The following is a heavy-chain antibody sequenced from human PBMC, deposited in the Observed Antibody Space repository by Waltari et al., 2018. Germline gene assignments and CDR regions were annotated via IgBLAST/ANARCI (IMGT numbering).Heavy chain of an antibody. CDR2: INPKKGDT. CDR3: ARSPYYYDRKEPYGLDV. D-gene: IGHD3-22*01. V-gene: IGHV1-2*04. CDR1: GYTFTASY. J-gene: IGHJ6*02. Sequence: QVQLVQSAAEVKRPGASVRVSCKSSGYTFTASYLHWFRQAPGQGLEWMAWINPKKGDTTVAQKFQGWVTVTRETSINTGFLEVTRLKSDDAAGYFCARSPYYYDRKEPYGLDVWGHGTTVSVS.